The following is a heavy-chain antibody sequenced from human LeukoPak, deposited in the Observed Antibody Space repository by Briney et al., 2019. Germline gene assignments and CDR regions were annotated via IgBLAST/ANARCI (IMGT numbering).Heavy chain of an antibody. Sequence: ASVTVSCTASGYTFTSYGISWVRQAPGQGLEWMGWISAYNGNTNYAQKLQGRVTMTTDTSTSTAYMELRSLRSDDTAVYYCARYDILTGFYYFDYWGQGTLVTVSS. CDR1: GYTFTSYG. V-gene: IGHV1-18*01. CDR3: ARYDILTGFYYFDY. D-gene: IGHD3-9*01. CDR2: ISAYNGNT. J-gene: IGHJ4*02.